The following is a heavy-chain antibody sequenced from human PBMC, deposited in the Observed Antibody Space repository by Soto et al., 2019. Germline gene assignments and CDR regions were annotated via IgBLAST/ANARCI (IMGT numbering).Heavy chain of an antibody. CDR2: ISSNGCST. J-gene: IGHJ3*02. V-gene: IGHV3-64*01. Sequence: GGSLRLSCAASGFTFSSYAMHWVRQAPGKGLEYVSAISSNGCSTYYANSVKGRFTISRDNSKNTLYLQMGSLRAEDMAVYYCARGGRPVALDIWGKGTMVTVS. CDR1: GFTFSSYA. D-gene: IGHD6-25*01. CDR3: ARGGRPVALDI.